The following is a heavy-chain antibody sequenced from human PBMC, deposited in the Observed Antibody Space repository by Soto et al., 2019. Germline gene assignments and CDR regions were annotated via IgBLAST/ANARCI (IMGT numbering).Heavy chain of an antibody. J-gene: IGHJ6*02. CDR1: GYTFTSYY. CDR2: INPSGGST. V-gene: IGHV1-46*01. CDR3: ARSAGRIPYSGYDYYYYYGMDV. Sequence: ASVKVSCKASGYTFTSYYMHWVRQAPGQGLEWMGIINPSGGSTSYAQKFQGRVTMTRDTSTSTVYMELSSLRSEDTAVYYCARSAGRIPYSGYDYYYYYGMDVWGQGTTVTVSS. D-gene: IGHD5-12*01.